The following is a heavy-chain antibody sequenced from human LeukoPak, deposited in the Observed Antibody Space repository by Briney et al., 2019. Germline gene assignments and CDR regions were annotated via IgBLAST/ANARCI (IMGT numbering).Heavy chain of an antibody. CDR1: GFTFSSYA. J-gene: IGHJ3*02. D-gene: IGHD2/OR15-2a*01. CDR3: ANVRVDYFDAFDI. CDR2: ISGSGGST. Sequence: GGSLRLSCAASGFTFSSYAMSWFRQAPGKGLEWVSAISGSGGSTYYADSVKGRFTISRDNSKNTLYLQMNSLRAEDTAVYYCANVRVDYFDAFDIWGQGTMVTVSS. V-gene: IGHV3-23*01.